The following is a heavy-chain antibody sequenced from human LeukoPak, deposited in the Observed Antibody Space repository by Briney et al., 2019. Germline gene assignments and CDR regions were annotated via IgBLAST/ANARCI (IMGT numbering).Heavy chain of an antibody. CDR1: GFTFSTYS. CDR3: ARHEGNWDYYYYMDV. CDR2: ITSSSRYI. V-gene: IGHV3-21*01. J-gene: IGHJ6*03. Sequence: GGSLRLSCAASGFTFSTYSMNWVRQAPGKGLEWVSSITSSSRYIYYADSVKGRFTISRDNAKNSLYLQMNSLRAEDTAVYYCARHEGNWDYYYYMDVWGKGTTVAVSS. D-gene: IGHD2/OR15-2a*01.